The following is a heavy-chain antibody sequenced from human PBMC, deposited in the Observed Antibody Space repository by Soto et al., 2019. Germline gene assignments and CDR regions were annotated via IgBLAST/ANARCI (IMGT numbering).Heavy chain of an antibody. CDR3: ARDYYYYDSSGYSDYFDY. V-gene: IGHV1-18*01. CDR1: GYTFTSYG. D-gene: IGHD3-22*01. J-gene: IGHJ4*02. CDR2: ISAYNGNT. Sequence: ASVKVSCKASGYTFTSYGISWVRQAPRQGLEWMGWISAYNGNTNYAQKLQGRVTMTTDTSTSTAYMELRSLRSDDTAVYYCARDYYYYDSSGYSDYFDYWGQGTLVTVS.